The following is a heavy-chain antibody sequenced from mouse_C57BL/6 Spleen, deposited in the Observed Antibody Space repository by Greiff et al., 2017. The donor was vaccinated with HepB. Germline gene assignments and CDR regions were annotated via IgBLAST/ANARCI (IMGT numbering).Heavy chain of an antibody. D-gene: IGHD1-1*01. V-gene: IGHV1-50*01. CDR2: IDPSDSYT. CDR3: AGGNYYGSRWDAMDY. CDR1: GYTFTSYW. J-gene: IGHJ4*01. Sequence: QVQLKQPGAELVKPGASVKLSCKASGYTFTSYWMQWVKQRPGQGLEWIGEIDPSDSYTNYNQKFKGKATLTVDTSSSTAYMQLSSLTSEDSAVYYCAGGNYYGSRWDAMDYWGQGTSVTVSS.